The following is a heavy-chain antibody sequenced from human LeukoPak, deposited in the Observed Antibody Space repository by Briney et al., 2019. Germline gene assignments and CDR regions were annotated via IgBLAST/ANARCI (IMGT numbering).Heavy chain of an antibody. CDR1: GFTFSSYA. Sequence: GGSLRLSCAASGFTFSSYAMHWVRQAPGKGREWGGVLSYDVSNKYYADSVKGRFTISRDNSKNTLYLQMNSLRAVDTAVYYSARDLVMTSLYGMDVWGQGATVTVSS. CDR2: LSYDVSNK. CDR3: ARDLVMTSLYGMDV. V-gene: IGHV3-30-3*01. J-gene: IGHJ6*02.